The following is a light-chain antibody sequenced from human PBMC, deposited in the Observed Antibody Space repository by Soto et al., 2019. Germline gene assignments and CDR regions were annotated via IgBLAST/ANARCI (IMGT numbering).Light chain of an antibody. V-gene: IGKV3-11*01. Sequence: EIVLTQSPATLSLSPGERATLSCRASQSVSSYLAWNQQKPGQAPRLLIYDASNRATGIPARFSGSGSGTDFTLTISSLEPEDFAVYYCQQRSNWWTFGQGTKVDIK. J-gene: IGKJ1*01. CDR2: DAS. CDR3: QQRSNWWT. CDR1: QSVSSY.